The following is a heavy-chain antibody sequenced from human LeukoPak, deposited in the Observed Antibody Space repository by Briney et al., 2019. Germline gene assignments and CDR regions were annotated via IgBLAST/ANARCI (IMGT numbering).Heavy chain of an antibody. J-gene: IGHJ4*02. CDR3: ASLGCSSTSCYNY. V-gene: IGHV3-30*02. Sequence: GGTLRLSCTASGFTFSDYGIHWVRQAPGKGREWGTSIRYDGNNKYYADSVKGRFTVSRDNSKNTLYLQMNSLRVEDTAVYYCASLGCSSTSCYNYWGQGTLVTVSS. CDR2: IRYDGNNK. D-gene: IGHD2-2*02. CDR1: GFTFSDYG.